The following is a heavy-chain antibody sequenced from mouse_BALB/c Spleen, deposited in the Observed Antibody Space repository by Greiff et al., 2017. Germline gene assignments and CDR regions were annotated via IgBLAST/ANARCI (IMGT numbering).Heavy chain of an antibody. CDR1: GFTFSDYY. CDR3: TREKTFAY. V-gene: IGHV5-4*02. J-gene: IGHJ3*01. Sequence: EVQLVESGGGLVKPGGSLKLSCAASGFTFSDYYMYWVRQTPEKRLEWVATISDGGSYTYYPDSVKGRFTISRDNAKNNLYLQMSSLKSEDTAMYYCTREKTFAYWGQGTLVTVSA. CDR2: ISDGGSYT.